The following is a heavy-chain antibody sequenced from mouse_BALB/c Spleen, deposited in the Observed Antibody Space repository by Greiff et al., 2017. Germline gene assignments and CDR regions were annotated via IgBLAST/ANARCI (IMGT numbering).Heavy chain of an antibody. CDR2: INPSTGYT. CDR3: AREGGNYYFDY. Sequence: VQLQQSGAELAKPGASVKMSCKASGYTFTSYWMHWVKQRPGQGLEWIGYINPSTGYTEYNQKFKDKATLTADKSSSTAYMQLSSLTSEDSAVYYCAREGGNYYFDYWGQGTTLTVSS. V-gene: IGHV1-7*01. D-gene: IGHD2-1*01. CDR1: GYTFTSYW. J-gene: IGHJ2*01.